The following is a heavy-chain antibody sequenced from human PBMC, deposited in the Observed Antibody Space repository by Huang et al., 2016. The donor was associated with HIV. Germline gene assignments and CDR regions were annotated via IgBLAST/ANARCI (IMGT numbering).Heavy chain of an antibody. CDR3: ARGRGSSWSLFDN. D-gene: IGHD6-13*01. CDR2: INQSGKT. Sequence: QVQLQQWGAGLLKPSETLSLTCAVYGGSFSYFFWSWIRQSPGKGLEWIGEINQSGKTNYNPALKGRVTSAVDTSKNKFSLKLMSVTAADTSMYYCARGRGSSWSLFDNWGQGSLVTVFS. J-gene: IGHJ4*02. V-gene: IGHV4-34*02. CDR1: GGSFSYFF.